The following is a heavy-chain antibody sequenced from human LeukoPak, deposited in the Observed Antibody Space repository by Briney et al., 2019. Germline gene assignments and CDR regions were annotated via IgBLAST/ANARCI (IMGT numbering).Heavy chain of an antibody. D-gene: IGHD3-22*01. Sequence: PSETLSLTCAVSGGSISSGGYSWSWIRQPPGKGLEWIGYIYYSGSTNYNPSLKSRVTISVDTSKNQFSLKLSSVTAADTAVYYCARGGGLAHYYDSSGYYEPFDYWGQGTLVTVSS. CDR2: IYYSGST. J-gene: IGHJ4*02. V-gene: IGHV4-61*08. CDR1: GGSISSGGYS. CDR3: ARGGGLAHYYDSSGYYEPFDY.